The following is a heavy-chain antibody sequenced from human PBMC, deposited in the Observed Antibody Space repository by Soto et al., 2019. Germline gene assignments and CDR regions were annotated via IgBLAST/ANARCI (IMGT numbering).Heavy chain of an antibody. J-gene: IGHJ4*02. CDR2: ITGSRGKT. CDR3: TRETVAGITGLDY. V-gene: IGHV3-23*01. D-gene: IGHD1-20*01. CDR1: GFTFSDYS. Sequence: PGGSLRLSCAASGFTFSDYSMHWVRQAPGKGLEWVSVITGSRGKTYYADSVKGRFTISRDNSKNTLYLQMNSLRAEDTAVYYCTRETVAGITGLDYWGPGTLVTVSS.